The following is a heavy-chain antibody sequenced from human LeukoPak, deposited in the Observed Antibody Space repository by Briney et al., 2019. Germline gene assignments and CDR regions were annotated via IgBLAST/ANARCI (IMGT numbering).Heavy chain of an antibody. J-gene: IGHJ3*02. CDR3: ARDKDNLYYYGSGSVIGSWGSNAFDI. D-gene: IGHD3-10*01. Sequence: GGSLRLSCAASGFTFSSYGMHWVRQAPGKGLEWVAVMSFDGSHTYYADSVKGRFTISRDNAKNSLYLQMNSLRAEDTAVYYCARDKDNLYYYGSGSVIGSWGSNAFDIWGQGTMVTVSS. CDR2: MSFDGSHT. CDR1: GFTFSSYG. V-gene: IGHV3-30*03.